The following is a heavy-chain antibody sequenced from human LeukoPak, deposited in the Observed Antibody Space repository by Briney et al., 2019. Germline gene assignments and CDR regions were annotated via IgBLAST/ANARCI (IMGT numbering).Heavy chain of an antibody. J-gene: IGHJ4*02. CDR3: ASDSFYDSGGYFYY. CDR2: IYYSGSA. CDR1: GGSISSSNYY. D-gene: IGHD3-22*01. V-gene: IGHV4-39*07. Sequence: SETLSLTCTVSGGSISSSNYYWGWIRQPPGMGLEWIGTIYYSGSAYYNPSLKSRVTVSVDTSNNQFSLKLSSVTAADTAVYYCASDSFYDSGGYFYYWGQGTLVTVSS.